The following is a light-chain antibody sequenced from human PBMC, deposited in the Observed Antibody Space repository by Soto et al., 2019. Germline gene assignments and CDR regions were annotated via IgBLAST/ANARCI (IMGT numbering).Light chain of an antibody. CDR2: GAS. J-gene: IGKJ1*01. V-gene: IGKV3-20*01. Sequence: EIVLTQSPGILSLSPGERATLSCRASQSVSSNYLAWYQQKPGQAPSRLIYGASSRATGISDRFSGSGSGTDFTLTISRLEPEDFAVYYCQQYGSSPRKFGQGTKVDIK. CDR3: QQYGSSPRK. CDR1: QSVSSNY.